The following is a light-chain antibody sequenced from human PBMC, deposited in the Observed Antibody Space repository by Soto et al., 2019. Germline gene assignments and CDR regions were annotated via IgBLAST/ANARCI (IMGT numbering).Light chain of an antibody. CDR2: DAS. Sequence: DIQMTQSPSTLSASVGDRVTITCRASQSISSWLAWYQQKPGKAPKLLIYDASSLESGVPSRFSGSGSGTEFPLTISSLQHDDFATYYCQQYNSYSPQTFGQGTKVEIK. CDR1: QSISSW. CDR3: QQYNSYSPQT. J-gene: IGKJ1*01. V-gene: IGKV1-5*01.